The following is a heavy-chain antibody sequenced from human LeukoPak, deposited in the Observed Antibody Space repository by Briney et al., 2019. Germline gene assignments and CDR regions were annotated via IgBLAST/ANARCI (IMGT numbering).Heavy chain of an antibody. J-gene: IGHJ4*02. CDR1: GYTFTGYY. Sequence: ASVKVSCKASGYTFTGYYMHWVRQAPGQGLEWMGYIYPKSGATKYAQKFQGRVTMTRDTSISTAYMELSGLGSDDTAVYYCGTLLSNGPFDYWGQGSLVTVSS. CDR2: IYPKSGAT. CDR3: GTLLSNGPFDY. V-gene: IGHV1-2*02.